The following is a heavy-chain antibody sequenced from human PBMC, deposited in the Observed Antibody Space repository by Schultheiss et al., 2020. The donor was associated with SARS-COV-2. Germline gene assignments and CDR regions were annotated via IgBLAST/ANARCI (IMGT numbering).Heavy chain of an antibody. CDR1: GGSISSGGYY. V-gene: IGHV4-61*08. CDR2: IYYSGTT. J-gene: IGHJ3*02. Sequence: SETLSLTCTVSGGSISSGGYYWSWIRQHPGKGLEWIGYIYYSGTTSYSPSLKSRVTMSVDTSKNQFSLNLNSVTAADTAVYYCARSRGNIVVVPAADHDAFDIWGQGTMVTVAS. CDR3: ARSRGNIVVVPAADHDAFDI. D-gene: IGHD2-2*01.